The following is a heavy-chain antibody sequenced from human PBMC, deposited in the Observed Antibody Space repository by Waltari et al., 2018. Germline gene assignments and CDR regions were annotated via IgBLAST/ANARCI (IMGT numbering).Heavy chain of an antibody. CDR2: VFGSGRT. CDR3: ARDRGRGLYLDT. CDR1: GDSMNYW. J-gene: IGHJ4*02. V-gene: IGHV4-4*02. D-gene: IGHD2-15*01. Sequence: QLQLQESGPGLVKPSGTLSLICAVSGDSMNYWWSWVRQPPGKGLEWIEQVFGSGRTNDNPSFASRVTISLDTSTHQFALKMTSATAADTALYYCARDRGRGLYLDTWGQGILVTVSP.